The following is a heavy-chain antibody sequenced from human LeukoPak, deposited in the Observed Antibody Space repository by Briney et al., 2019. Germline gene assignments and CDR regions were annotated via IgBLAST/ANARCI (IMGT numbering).Heavy chain of an antibody. CDR1: GYTFTGHY. CDR3: ARVMITFGGIIGSFFDY. D-gene: IGHD3-16*02. Sequence: ASVTVSCKASGYTFTGHYMHWVRQAPGQGLEWMGWINPNSGGTNYAQKFQGRVTMTRDTSISTAYMELNRLRPDDTAMYYCARVMITFGGIIGSFFDYWGQGNLVTVSS. V-gene: IGHV1-2*02. J-gene: IGHJ4*02. CDR2: INPNSGGT.